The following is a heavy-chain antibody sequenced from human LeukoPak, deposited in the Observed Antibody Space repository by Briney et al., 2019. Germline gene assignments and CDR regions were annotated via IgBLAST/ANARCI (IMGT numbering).Heavy chain of an antibody. Sequence: SVKVSCKASGGTFSSYAISWVRQAPGQGLEWMGGIIPIFGTANYAQKFQGRVTITADKSTSTAYMELSSLRSEDTGVYYCARSIYDSCGYRRIRWFDPWGQGTLVTVSS. CDR2: IIPIFGTA. J-gene: IGHJ5*02. D-gene: IGHD3-22*01. V-gene: IGHV1-69*06. CDR1: GGTFSSYA. CDR3: ARSIYDSCGYRRIRWFDP.